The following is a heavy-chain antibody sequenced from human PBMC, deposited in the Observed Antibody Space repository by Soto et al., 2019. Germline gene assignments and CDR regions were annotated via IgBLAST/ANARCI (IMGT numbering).Heavy chain of an antibody. CDR3: ARVIAVADFDY. CDR2: INSDGSST. D-gene: IGHD6-19*01. CDR1: GFTFSSYW. J-gene: IGHJ4*02. Sequence: PGGSLRLSCAASGFTFSSYWMHWVRQAPGKGLVWVSRINSDGSSTSYADSVKGRFTISRDNAKNTLYLQMNSLRAEGTAVYYCARVIAVADFDYWGQGTLVTVSS. V-gene: IGHV3-74*01.